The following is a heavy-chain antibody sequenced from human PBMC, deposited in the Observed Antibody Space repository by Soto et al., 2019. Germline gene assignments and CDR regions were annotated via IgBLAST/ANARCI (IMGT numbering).Heavy chain of an antibody. Sequence: GGSLRLSCAASGFTFSNYGMHWVRQAPGKGLEWVALISYDGSNKYYADSVKGRFTISRDNSKNTLYLQMNSLRAEDTAVYYCAKGTGYCSSTSCRDYYYYYGLDVWGQGTTVTVSS. D-gene: IGHD2-2*01. CDR3: AKGTGYCSSTSCRDYYYYYGLDV. V-gene: IGHV3-30*18. CDR1: GFTFSNYG. CDR2: ISYDGSNK. J-gene: IGHJ6*02.